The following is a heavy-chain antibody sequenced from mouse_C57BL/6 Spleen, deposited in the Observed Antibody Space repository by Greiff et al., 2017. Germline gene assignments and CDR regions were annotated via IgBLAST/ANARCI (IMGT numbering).Heavy chain of an antibody. D-gene: IGHD2-2*01. CDR1: GYTFTSYW. V-gene: IGHV1-61*01. CDR2: IYPSDSET. J-gene: IGHJ2*01. Sequence: QVQLQQSGAELVRPGSSVKLSCKASGYTFTSYWMDWVKQRPGQGLEWIGNIYPSDSETHYNQKVKDKATLNVDKSSSTAYMQLSTLSSVDSAVYYCASYWVTGGYFDYLGQGPTLPVSS. CDR3: ASYWVTGGYFDY.